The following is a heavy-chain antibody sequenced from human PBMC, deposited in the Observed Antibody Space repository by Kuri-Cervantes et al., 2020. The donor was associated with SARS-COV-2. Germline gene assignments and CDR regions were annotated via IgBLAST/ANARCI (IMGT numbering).Heavy chain of an antibody. CDR2: IIPTFGTA. D-gene: IGHD2-2*01. Sequence: SVKVSCKASGGTFSSYAISWVRQAPGPGLEWMGGIIPTFGTANYAQKFQGRVTITADESTSTAYMELSSLRSEDTAVYYCASGPDIAVVPAAMPSDYYYYGMDVWGQGTTVTVSS. CDR1: GGTFSSYA. J-gene: IGHJ6*02. CDR3: ASGPDIAVVPAAMPSDYYYYGMDV. V-gene: IGHV1-69*13.